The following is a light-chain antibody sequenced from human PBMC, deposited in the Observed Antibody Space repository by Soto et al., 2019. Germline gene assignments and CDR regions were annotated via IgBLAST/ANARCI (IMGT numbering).Light chain of an antibody. CDR3: CSYAGSRNWV. Sequence: QSVLTQPASVSGSPGQSITISCTGTSSDVGSYNLVSWYQHHPGKAPKLIIYEGSKRPSGVSNRFSASESGNTAPLTISGLQAEDEADYYCCSYAGSRNWVFGGGTKVTVL. CDR1: SSDVGSYNL. J-gene: IGLJ3*02. CDR2: EGS. V-gene: IGLV2-23*01.